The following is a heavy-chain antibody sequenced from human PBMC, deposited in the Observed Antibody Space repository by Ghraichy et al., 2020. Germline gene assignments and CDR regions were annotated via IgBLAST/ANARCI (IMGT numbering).Heavy chain of an antibody. Sequence: GALRLSCAASGFTFSNYAMNWVRQAPGKGLEWVSGIIGDGGTTFHADSVRGRFTISRDNSKNTLYLQMNSLRVGDTAVYYCAKGYGMDVWGQGTTVTVSS. CDR3: AKGYGMDV. D-gene: IGHD2-15*01. CDR2: IIGDGGTT. CDR1: GFTFSNYA. J-gene: IGHJ6*02. V-gene: IGHV3-23*01.